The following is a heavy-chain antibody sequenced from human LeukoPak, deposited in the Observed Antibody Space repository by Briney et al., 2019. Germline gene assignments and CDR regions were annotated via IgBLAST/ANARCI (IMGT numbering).Heavy chain of an antibody. CDR2: INSDGSSI. D-gene: IGHD5-12*01. CDR3: VREGRVSGYDFDC. CDR1: GFTFSSYW. Sequence: GGSLRLSCAPSGFTFSSYWMHWVRQAPGKGLMWVSRINSDGSSITYTDSVKGRFSISRDNAKNTLYLQMNSRRVEDAAVYYCVREGRVSGYDFDCWGQGTLVTVSS. J-gene: IGHJ4*02. V-gene: IGHV3-74*03.